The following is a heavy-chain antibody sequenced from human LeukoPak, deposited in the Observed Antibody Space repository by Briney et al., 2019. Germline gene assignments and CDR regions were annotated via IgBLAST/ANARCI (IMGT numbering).Heavy chain of an antibody. V-gene: IGHV3-9*01. CDR3: AKVASYDTAAFDI. CDR1: GFTFDDYA. D-gene: IGHD3-9*01. CDR2: VSWNSGSI. J-gene: IGHJ3*02. Sequence: GGSLRLSCAASGFTFDDYAMHWVRQAPGKGLEWVSGVSWNSGSIGYADSVKGRFTISRDNAKNSLYLQMNSLRAEDTALYYCAKVASYDTAAFDIWGQGTMVTVSS.